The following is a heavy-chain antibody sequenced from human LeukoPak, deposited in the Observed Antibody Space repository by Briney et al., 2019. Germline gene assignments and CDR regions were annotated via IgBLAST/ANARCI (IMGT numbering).Heavy chain of an antibody. D-gene: IGHD3-16*01. CDR2: ISYDGNNK. CDR1: GFTFSTYG. J-gene: IGHJ4*02. CDR3: ANGFGGGVAR. Sequence: GGSLRLSCAASGFTFSTYGMHWVRQAPGKGLEWVAGISYDGNNKYYADSVKGRFTISRDNSKNTLYLQLNSLRAEDTAVYFCANGFGGGVARWGQGALVTVSS. V-gene: IGHV3-30*18.